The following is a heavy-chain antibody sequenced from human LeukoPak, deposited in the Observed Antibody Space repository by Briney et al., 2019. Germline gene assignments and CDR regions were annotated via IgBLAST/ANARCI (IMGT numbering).Heavy chain of an antibody. CDR2: LSGLGDST. J-gene: IGHJ3*02. D-gene: IGHD3-10*01. CDR1: GFTFSAYA. CDR3: AKDHDYYASGPI. V-gene: IGHV3-23*01. Sequence: PSGSLRLSCEASGFTFSAYAITWVRQPPGTGLERVSALSGLGDSTYYADSVKGRFTISRDNSKNTLYLQMNSLRAEDTALYYCAKDHDYYASGPIWGQGTMVTVSS.